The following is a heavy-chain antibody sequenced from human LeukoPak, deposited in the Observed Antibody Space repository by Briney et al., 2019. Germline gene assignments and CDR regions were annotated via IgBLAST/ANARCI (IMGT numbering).Heavy chain of an antibody. CDR3: ARDKDGSYYGTYYFDY. CDR2: INPKTGDT. D-gene: IGHD1-26*01. V-gene: IGHV1-2*02. J-gene: IGHJ4*02. CDR1: GYSFTGYH. Sequence: ASVKVSCKASGYSFTGYHMHWVRQAPGQGLEWMGWINPKTGDTHYAQKFQGRVTITTDESTSTAYMELSSLRSEDTAVYYCARDKDGSYYGTYYFDYWGQGTLVTVSS.